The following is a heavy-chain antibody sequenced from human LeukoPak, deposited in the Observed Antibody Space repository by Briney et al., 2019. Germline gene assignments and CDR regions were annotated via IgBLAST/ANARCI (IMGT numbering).Heavy chain of an antibody. Sequence: GGSLRLSCAASGFTVSSNYMSWVRQAPGKGLEWVSLIYSGGSTYYADFVKGRFTIFRDSPKNTLYLQMNNLRAEDTAVYYCAARIWSAYYTFDCWGQGTLVTVSS. D-gene: IGHD3-3*01. V-gene: IGHV3-66*01. CDR2: IYSGGST. CDR3: AARIWSAYYTFDC. J-gene: IGHJ4*02. CDR1: GFTVSSNY.